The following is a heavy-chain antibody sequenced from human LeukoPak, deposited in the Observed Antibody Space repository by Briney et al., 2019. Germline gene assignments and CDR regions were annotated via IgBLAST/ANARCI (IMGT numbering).Heavy chain of an antibody. J-gene: IGHJ4*02. V-gene: IGHV3-23*01. CDR1: GFTFSNYA. CDR3: AKWGDYDVLTGYYVSDY. CDR2: ITGGGSGI. D-gene: IGHD3-9*01. Sequence: GGSLRLYCAASGFTFSNYAMSWVRQAPGKGLEWVSAITGGGSGIYYADSMTSGFTISRDNSKNTLYLQINSLRAEDTAVYYCAKWGDYDVLTGYYVSDYWGQGTLVTVSS.